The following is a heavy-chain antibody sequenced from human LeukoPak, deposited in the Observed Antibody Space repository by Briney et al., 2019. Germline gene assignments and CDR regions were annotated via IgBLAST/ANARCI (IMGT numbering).Heavy chain of an antibody. CDR2: VNGDGTTT. CDR3: SRSQFDY. V-gene: IGHV3-74*01. J-gene: IGHJ4*02. Sequence: PGGSLRLSCAPSGFPFSSYWMLWVRQAPGKGLVWVSRVNGDGTTTTYADFAKGRFTISRDNAKNILYLQMNSLRAEDTAIYYCSRSQFDYWGQGILVTVSS. CDR1: GFPFSSYW.